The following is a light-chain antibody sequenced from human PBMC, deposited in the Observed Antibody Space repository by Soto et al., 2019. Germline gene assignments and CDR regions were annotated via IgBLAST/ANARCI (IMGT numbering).Light chain of an antibody. J-gene: IGLJ1*01. CDR3: SSYTSSSTLLYV. Sequence: QSALTQPASVSGSPGQSITISCTGTSSDVGGYNYVSWYQQHPGKAPKLMIYDVSNRPSGVSNRFSGSKSGNTASLTISGLQAEDEADYYCSSYTSSSTLLYVFGTGXKVTVL. V-gene: IGLV2-14*01. CDR1: SSDVGGYNY. CDR2: DVS.